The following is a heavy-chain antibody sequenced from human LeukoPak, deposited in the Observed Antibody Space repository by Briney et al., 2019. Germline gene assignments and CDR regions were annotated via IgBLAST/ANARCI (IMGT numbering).Heavy chain of an antibody. D-gene: IGHD6-19*01. CDR2: IYYRGST. CDR3: ARVPIPQQWQRRRYYYYMDV. V-gene: IGHV4-59*01. Sequence: SGTLSPTLSVPGGPLNCLYWNWIPQPPGGGLGGVRFIYYRGSTHFKPSLKRGATKPVDTSKNQFSLKLSSVTAADTAVYYCARVPIPQQWQRRRYYYYMDVWGKGTTVTVSS. J-gene: IGHJ6*03. CDR1: GGPLNCLY.